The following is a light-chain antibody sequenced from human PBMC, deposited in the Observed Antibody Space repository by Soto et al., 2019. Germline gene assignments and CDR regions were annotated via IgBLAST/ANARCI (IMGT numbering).Light chain of an antibody. J-gene: IGKJ1*01. CDR3: QQYGSSPWT. CDR2: GAS. V-gene: IGKV3-20*01. CDR1: QTIRSNY. Sequence: ETVLTQSPGTLSLSPGERATLSCRASQTIRSNYLAWYRQTPGQAPRLLIYGASNSATGIADRFSGSGSGTDFTLIISRLEPEDFARYYCQQYGSSPWTFGQGTKVEIK.